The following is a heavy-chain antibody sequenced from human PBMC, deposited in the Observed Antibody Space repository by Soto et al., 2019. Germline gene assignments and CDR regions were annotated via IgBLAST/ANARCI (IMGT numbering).Heavy chain of an antibody. Sequence: QVQLVQSGAEVKKPGASVKVSCKASGYTFANYAMHWVRQAPGQSLEWMGWINTGNGYTKYSQTFQDRVTITRDTSASTAYMELYSLRSEDTAVYYCARSWVYRSGGTCSYFDYWGQGTLVTVSS. V-gene: IGHV1-3*04. CDR1: GYTFANYA. J-gene: IGHJ4*02. CDR3: ARSWVYRSGGTCSYFDY. CDR2: INTGNGYT. D-gene: IGHD2-15*01.